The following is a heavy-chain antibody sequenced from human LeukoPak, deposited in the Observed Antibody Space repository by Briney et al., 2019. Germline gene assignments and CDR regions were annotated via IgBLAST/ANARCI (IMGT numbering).Heavy chain of an antibody. CDR2: INHSGST. CDR3: ARARNYDFWSGYLYYFDY. Sequence: SETLSLTCAVYGGSFSGYYWSWIRQPPGKGLEWIGEINHSGSTNYNPSLKNRVTISVDTSKNQFSLKLSSVTAADTAVYYCARARNYDFWSGYLYYFDYWGQGTLVTVSS. D-gene: IGHD3-3*01. J-gene: IGHJ4*02. V-gene: IGHV4-34*01. CDR1: GGSFSGYY.